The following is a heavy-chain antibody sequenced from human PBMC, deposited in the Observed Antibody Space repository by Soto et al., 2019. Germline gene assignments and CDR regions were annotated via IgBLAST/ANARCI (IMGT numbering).Heavy chain of an antibody. CDR1: GGTFSSYA. CDR2: IIPIFGTA. Sequence: QVQLVQSGAEVKKPGSSVKVSCKASGGTFSSYAISWVRQAPGQGLEWMGGIIPIFGTANYAQKFQGRVTITADEYTSTAYMELSILRSEDTAVYYCARGVVLRFLEWLLGSFDIWGQGTMVTVSS. CDR3: ARGVVLRFLEWLLGSFDI. V-gene: IGHV1-69*01. D-gene: IGHD3-3*01. J-gene: IGHJ3*02.